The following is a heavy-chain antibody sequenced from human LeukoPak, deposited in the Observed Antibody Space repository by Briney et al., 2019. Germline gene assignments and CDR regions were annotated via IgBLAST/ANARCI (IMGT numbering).Heavy chain of an antibody. V-gene: IGHV1-18*01. J-gene: IGHJ4*02. CDR2: ISAYNGNT. CDR1: GGTFSSYA. Sequence: GASVKVSCKASGGTFSSYAISWVRQAPGQGLEWMGWISAYNGNTNYAQKLQGRVTMTTDTSTSTAYMELRSLRSDDTAVYYCARDPNKYSSGWYGPLLSSDYWGQGTLVTVSS. CDR3: ARDPNKYSSGWYGPLLSSDY. D-gene: IGHD6-19*01.